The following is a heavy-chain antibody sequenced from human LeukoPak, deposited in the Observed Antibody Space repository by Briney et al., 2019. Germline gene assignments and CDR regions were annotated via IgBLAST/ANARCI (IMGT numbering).Heavy chain of an antibody. D-gene: IGHD1-26*01. V-gene: IGHV4-34*01. Sequence: SETLPLTCAVYGGSFSGYYWSWIRQPPGKGLEWIGEINHSGSTNYNPSLKSRVTISVDTSKNQFSLKLSSVTAADTAVYYCATGREDFDYWGQGTLVTVSS. J-gene: IGHJ4*02. CDR2: INHSGST. CDR3: ATGREDFDY. CDR1: GGSFSGYY.